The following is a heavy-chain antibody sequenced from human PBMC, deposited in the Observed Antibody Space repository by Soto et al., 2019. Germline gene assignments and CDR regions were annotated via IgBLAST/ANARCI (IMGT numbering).Heavy chain of an antibody. D-gene: IGHD3-10*01. Sequence: PSETLSLTCTVSGGSISSSSYYWGWIRQPPGKGLEWIGIIYYSGSTYYNPSLKSRVTVSVDTSKNQFTLKLTSVTAADTAVYYCASRYGSGKYYFDFWGQGTPVTVSS. CDR3: ASRYGSGKYYFDF. CDR2: IYYSGST. J-gene: IGHJ4*02. V-gene: IGHV4-39*01. CDR1: GGSISSSSYY.